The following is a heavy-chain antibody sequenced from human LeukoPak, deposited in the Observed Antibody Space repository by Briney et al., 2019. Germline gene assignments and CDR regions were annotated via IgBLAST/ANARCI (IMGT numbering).Heavy chain of an antibody. CDR3: ARWAVSLGSYYGMDV. D-gene: IGHD5/OR15-5a*01. CDR1: GFTFSSYS. Sequence: PGGSLRLSCAASGFTFSSYSMNWVRQVPGKGLEWVSYISSSSSTIYYADSVKGRFTISRDNAKNSLYLQMNSLRDEDTAVYYCARWAVSLGSYYGMDVWGQGTTVTVSS. CDR2: ISSSSSTI. V-gene: IGHV3-48*02. J-gene: IGHJ6*02.